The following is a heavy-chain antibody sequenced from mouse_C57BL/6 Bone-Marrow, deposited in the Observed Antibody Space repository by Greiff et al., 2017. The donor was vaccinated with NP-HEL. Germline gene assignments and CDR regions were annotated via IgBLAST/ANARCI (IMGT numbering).Heavy chain of an antibody. CDR2: ISSGGSYT. J-gene: IGHJ2*01. Sequence: EVQVVESGGDLVKPGGSLKLSCAASGFTFSSYGMSWVRQTPDKRLEWVATISSGGSYTYYPDSVKGRFTISRDNAKNTLYLQMSSLKSEDTAMYYCARQITTVVAYYFDYWGQGTTLTVSS. D-gene: IGHD1-1*01. CDR3: ARQITTVVAYYFDY. V-gene: IGHV5-6*01. CDR1: GFTFSSYG.